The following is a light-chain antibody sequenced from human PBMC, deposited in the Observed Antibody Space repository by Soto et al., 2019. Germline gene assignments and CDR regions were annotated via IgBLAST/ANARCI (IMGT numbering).Light chain of an antibody. CDR2: DVN. CDR1: SSDVGGYNL. V-gene: IGLV2-14*01. J-gene: IGLJ1*01. CDR3: SSYKSSSTLPYV. Sequence: QSALTQPASVSGSPGQSITISCTGTSSDVGGYNLVSWYQQYPDKAPKLMIFDVNTRPSGVSNRFSGSKSGNTASLTISGLQAEDEADYYLSSYKSSSTLPYVFGTGTKVTVL.